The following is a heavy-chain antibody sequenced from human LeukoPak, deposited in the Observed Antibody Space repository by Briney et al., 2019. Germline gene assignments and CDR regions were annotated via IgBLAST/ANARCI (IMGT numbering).Heavy chain of an antibody. D-gene: IGHD3-22*01. CDR3: ARDRHSWLLTQGFDY. CDR1: GFTFSSYE. V-gene: IGHV3-48*03. J-gene: IGHJ4*02. CDR2: ISSSGSTI. Sequence: PGGSLRLSCAASGFTFSSYEMNWVRQAPGKGLEWVSYISSSGSTIYYADSVKGRFTISRDNAKNSLYLQMNSLRAEDTAVYYCARDRHSWLLTQGFDYWGQGTLVTVSS.